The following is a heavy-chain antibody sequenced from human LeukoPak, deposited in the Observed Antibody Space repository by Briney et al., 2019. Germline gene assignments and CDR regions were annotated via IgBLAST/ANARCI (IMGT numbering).Heavy chain of an antibody. CDR2: ISYDGNSE. Sequence: GGSLRLSCAASGFKFSSYALDWVRQAPGKELEWVAIISYDGNSEYYADSVKGRFTISRDNSNNTLYLEMSSVRPEDTAPYYCATNRGCSTTRCNRAFDYWGQGTLVTVSS. J-gene: IGHJ4*02. D-gene: IGHD2-8*01. CDR3: ATNRGCSTTRCNRAFDY. V-gene: IGHV3-30-3*01. CDR1: GFKFSSYA.